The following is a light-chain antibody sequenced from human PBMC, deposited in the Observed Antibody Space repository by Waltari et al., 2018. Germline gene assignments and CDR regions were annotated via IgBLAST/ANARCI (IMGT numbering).Light chain of an antibody. CDR2: CAL. V-gene: IGKV4-1*01. Sequence: DIVMTQSPDFLAVSQGERATINCKSSQSVLYSSNNNNYLAWYQQKPGQPPKLPIYCALTGEAGVPDRCSGSASGTDVTLTISSLQPEDGAVYYCRQYYSAPRTFGQGTRVEIK. CDR1: QSVLYSSNNNNY. J-gene: IGKJ1*01. CDR3: RQYYSAPRT.